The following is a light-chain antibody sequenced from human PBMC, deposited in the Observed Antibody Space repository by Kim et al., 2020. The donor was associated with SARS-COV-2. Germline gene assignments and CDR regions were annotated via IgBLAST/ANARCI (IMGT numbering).Light chain of an antibody. V-gene: IGLV1-44*01. CDR1: SSNIGINA. J-gene: IGLJ3*02. CDR2: KND. Sequence: GQRVEISCSGSSSNIGINAVNWYQSLPGTAPKLLIYKNDRRPSGVPDRISGSKSGTSASLAISGLLSEDEADYYCGTWDDSLGAWVFGGGTQLTVL. CDR3: GTWDDSLGAWV.